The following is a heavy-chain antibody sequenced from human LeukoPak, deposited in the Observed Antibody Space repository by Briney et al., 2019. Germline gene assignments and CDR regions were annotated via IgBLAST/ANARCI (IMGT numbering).Heavy chain of an antibody. CDR1: GGSISSYY. Sequence: SETLSLTCTFSGGSISSYYWSWIRQPPGKGLEWIGEINHSGSTNYNPSLKGRVTISVDTSRNQFSLKLSSVTAADTAVYYCARLPKVYYYYYMDVWGKGTTVTVSS. CDR3: ARLPKVYYYYYMDV. CDR2: INHSGST. J-gene: IGHJ6*03. V-gene: IGHV4-34*01.